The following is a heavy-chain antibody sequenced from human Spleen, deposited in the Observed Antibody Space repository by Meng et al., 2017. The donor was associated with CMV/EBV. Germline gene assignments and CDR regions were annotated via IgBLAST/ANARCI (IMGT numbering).Heavy chain of an antibody. CDR2: IKQDGGEK. Sequence: GESLRLSCAASGFTLSTYWMTWVRQAPGKGLEWVANIKQDGGEKYYADSVKGRFAISRDNAKNSLYLQMNSVRAEDTAIYYCARARRAIVAGLDCWGQGTLVTVSS. CDR1: GFTLSTYW. V-gene: IGHV3-7*01. J-gene: IGHJ4*02. D-gene: IGHD3-22*01. CDR3: ARARRAIVAGLDC.